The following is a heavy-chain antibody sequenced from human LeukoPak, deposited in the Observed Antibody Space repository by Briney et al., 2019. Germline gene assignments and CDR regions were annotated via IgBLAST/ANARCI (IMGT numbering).Heavy chain of an antibody. J-gene: IGHJ4*01. CDR2: IHKDGSDT. V-gene: IGHV3-74*01. CDR3: ARLHFRSWGGFDY. D-gene: IGHD3-16*01. CDR1: GFTFSSYW. Sequence: GGSLRLSCAAPGFTFSSYWMHWVRQAPGKGLVWVARIHKDGSDTSYADSVKGRFTISRDNLKNTLHLQMNSLRAEDTAVYFCARLHFRSWGGFDYWGHGTLVTVSS.